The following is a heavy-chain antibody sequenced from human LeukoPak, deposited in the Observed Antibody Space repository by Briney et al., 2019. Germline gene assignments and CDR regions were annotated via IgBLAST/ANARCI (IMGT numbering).Heavy chain of an antibody. D-gene: IGHD3-3*01. CDR1: GFTFSTYA. CDR2: MSSGGSYI. V-gene: IGHV3-21*06. J-gene: IGHJ4*02. Sequence: GGSLRLSCTASGFTFSTYAMTWVRQAPGKGLEWISSMSSGGSYIYYSDSVRGRFTISRDNAKSSLYLVMNSLRAEDTAIYYCARDRPTGSSRVFVVQWGQGTPVTVSS. CDR3: ARDRPTGSSRVFVVQ.